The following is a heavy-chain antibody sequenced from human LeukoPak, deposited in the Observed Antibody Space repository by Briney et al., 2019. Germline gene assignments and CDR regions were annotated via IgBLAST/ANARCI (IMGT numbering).Heavy chain of an antibody. V-gene: IGHV4-39*01. CDR1: AGSISGDYY. CDR3: ARHGSASTYPIRAFGI. D-gene: IGHD1-26*01. J-gene: IGHJ3*02. Sequence: SETLSLTCSVSAGSISGDYYWAWVRQPPGQGLEWIASIGSSGNTFYNPSLRSRVAISVDTSKNQFSLNLNSVTPADSAVFYCARHGSASTYPIRAFGIWGQGTMVTVSS. CDR2: IGSSGNT.